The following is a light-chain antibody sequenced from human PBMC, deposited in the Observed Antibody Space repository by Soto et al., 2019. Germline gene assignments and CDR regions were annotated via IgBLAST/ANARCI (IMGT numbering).Light chain of an antibody. CDR2: GAS. Sequence: EIVMTQSPATLSVSPGGRATLSVRASQSVSSNLAWYQQKPGQAPRLLIYGASTRATGIPARFSGSGSGTEFTLTISSLQPEDFATYYCLQHNSYLITFGQGTRLEIK. CDR1: QSVSSN. CDR3: LQHNSYLIT. J-gene: IGKJ5*01. V-gene: IGKV3-15*01.